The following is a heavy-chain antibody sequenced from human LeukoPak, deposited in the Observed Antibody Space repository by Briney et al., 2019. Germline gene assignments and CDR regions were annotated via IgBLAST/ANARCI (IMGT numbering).Heavy chain of an antibody. CDR3: ARDPYSGSYGDYYYYYMDV. CDR2: ITGSGALT. J-gene: IGHJ6*03. V-gene: IGHV3-23*01. Sequence: GGSLRLSCAASGFTLSNFAMTWVRQAPGQGLEWVSSITGSGALTYYADSVKGRFTISKDNAMDTLFLQMNSLRAEDTAVYYCARDPYSGSYGDYYYYYMDVWGKGTTVTISS. D-gene: IGHD1-26*01. CDR1: GFTLSNFA.